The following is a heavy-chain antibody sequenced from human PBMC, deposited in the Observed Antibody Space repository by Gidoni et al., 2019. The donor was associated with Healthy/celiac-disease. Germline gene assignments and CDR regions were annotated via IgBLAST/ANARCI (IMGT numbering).Heavy chain of an antibody. V-gene: IGHV1-46*01. D-gene: IGHD5-12*01. Sequence: VQLVQHGAAVKKPGASVQVSCQASGYHFTSEYMHWVRQAPGQGLEWMGIVTPRGGSTSYAQKFQGRVTLIRDTSSSTVYLELSSLRSEDTAVYYGARDLGDDSRCLDYWGQETLVTVSS. J-gene: IGHJ4*02. CDR3: ARDLGDDSRCLDY. CDR1: GYHFTSEY. CDR2: VTPRGGST.